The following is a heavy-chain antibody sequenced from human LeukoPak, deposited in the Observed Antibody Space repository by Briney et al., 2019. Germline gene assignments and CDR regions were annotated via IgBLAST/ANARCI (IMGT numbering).Heavy chain of an antibody. D-gene: IGHD6-13*01. CDR3: ARDLLGAGGTV. CDR2: IISTSDII. CDR1: GFTFSSYS. V-gene: IGHV3-48*02. Sequence: GGSLRLSCAASGFTFSSYSMNWVRQAPGKGLEWVSYIISTSDIIYYADSVKGRFTISRDNAKNTLHLQMNSLRDEDTAVYYCARDLLGAGGTVWGQGTLVTVSS. J-gene: IGHJ4*02.